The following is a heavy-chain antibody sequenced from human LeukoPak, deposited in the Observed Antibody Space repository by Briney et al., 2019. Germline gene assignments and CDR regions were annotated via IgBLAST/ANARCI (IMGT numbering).Heavy chain of an antibody. J-gene: IGHJ6*03. D-gene: IGHD1-26*01. V-gene: IGHV4-4*07. CDR3: AIDCGSYSFFSDYYYMDV. CDR2: IYTSGST. CDR1: GGSISSYY. Sequence: SETLSLTCTVSGGSISSYYWSWIRQPAGKGLEWIGRIYTSGSTNYNPSLKSRVTMSVDTSKNQFSLKLSSVTAADTAVYYCAIDCGSYSFFSDYYYMDVWGKGTTVTVSS.